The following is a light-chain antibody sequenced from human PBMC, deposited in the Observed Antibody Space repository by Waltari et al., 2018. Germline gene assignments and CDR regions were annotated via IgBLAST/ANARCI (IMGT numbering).Light chain of an antibody. Sequence: QSVLTQPPSASGTPGQRVTISCSGSSSNIGGNYVFWFHQLPGKAPKVLIYKDSQRPSGVPDRFSGSKSGTSASLAISGLRSEDEADYYCATWDDSLSGYVFGSGTKVTVL. CDR2: KDS. CDR3: ATWDDSLSGYV. V-gene: IGLV1-47*01. J-gene: IGLJ1*01. CDR1: SSNIGGNY.